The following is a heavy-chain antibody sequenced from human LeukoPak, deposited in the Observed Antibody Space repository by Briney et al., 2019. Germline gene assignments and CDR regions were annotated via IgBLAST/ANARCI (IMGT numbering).Heavy chain of an antibody. Sequence: PSETLSLTCTASGGSISSSSYYWGWIRQPPGKGLEWIGSIYYSGSTYYNPSLKSRVTISVDTSKNQFSLKLSSVTAADTAVYYCARRGDGYNFGLDYWGQGTLVTVSS. CDR1: GGSISSSSYY. CDR3: ARRGDGYNFGLDY. V-gene: IGHV4-39*01. D-gene: IGHD5-24*01. J-gene: IGHJ4*02. CDR2: IYYSGST.